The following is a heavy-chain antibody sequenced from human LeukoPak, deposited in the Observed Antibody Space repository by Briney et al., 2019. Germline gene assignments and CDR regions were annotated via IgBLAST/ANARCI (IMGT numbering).Heavy chain of an antibody. CDR2: LTANSRSA. J-gene: IGHJ4*02. V-gene: IGHV3-23*01. D-gene: IGHD3-10*01. CDR1: GFTFSHYG. CDR3: ARVWFGEY. Sequence: GGSLRLSCAASGFTFSHYGMNWVRQAPGKGLEWVSGLTANSRSAYYADSVKGRFTISRDNSENMVYLQMNSLRAEDTAVYYCARVWFGEYWGQGTLVTVSS.